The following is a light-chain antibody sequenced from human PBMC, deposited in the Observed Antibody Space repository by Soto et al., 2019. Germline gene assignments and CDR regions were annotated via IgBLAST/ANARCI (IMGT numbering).Light chain of an antibody. CDR1: QSISNW. CDR2: KAS. Sequence: DIQVTQSPSTLSASVGDRVTITCRASQSISNWLAWYQQKPGKAPKVLIYKASSLESGVPSRFSGSGSGTEFTLTISSLRTEDSATYYCQQYGANSPWTFGQGTKVEIK. CDR3: QQYGANSPWT. J-gene: IGKJ1*01. V-gene: IGKV1-5*03.